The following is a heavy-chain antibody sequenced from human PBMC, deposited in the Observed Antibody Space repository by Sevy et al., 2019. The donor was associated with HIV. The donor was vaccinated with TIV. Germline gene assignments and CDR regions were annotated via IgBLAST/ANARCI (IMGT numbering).Heavy chain of an antibody. CDR1: GDSVSSNSAA. J-gene: IGHJ3*01. CDR3: VRGHITAFDF. V-gene: IGHV6-1*01. CDR2: TYYRSKWYS. Sequence: SQTLSLTCVISGDSVSSNSAAWNWIRQSPSRGLEWLGKTYYRSKWYSEYAVSVKSRETINRYTSKNQLSLQLNSVIPEDTAVYYCVRGHITAFDFWGQGTMVTVSS.